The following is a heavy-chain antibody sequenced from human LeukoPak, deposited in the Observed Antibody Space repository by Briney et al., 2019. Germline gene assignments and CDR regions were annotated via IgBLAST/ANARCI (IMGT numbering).Heavy chain of an antibody. CDR1: GYTLTELS. J-gene: IGHJ4*02. CDR3: ATGGHRGEPSSYYDILTGYYNDGGDFDY. Sequence: ASVKVSCKVSGYTLTELSMHWVRQAPGKGLEWMGGFDPEDGETIYAQKFQGRVTMTEDTSADTAYMELSSLRSEDTAVYYCATGGHRGEPSSYYDILTGYYNDGGDFDYWGQGTLATVSS. V-gene: IGHV1-24*01. CDR2: FDPEDGET. D-gene: IGHD3-9*01.